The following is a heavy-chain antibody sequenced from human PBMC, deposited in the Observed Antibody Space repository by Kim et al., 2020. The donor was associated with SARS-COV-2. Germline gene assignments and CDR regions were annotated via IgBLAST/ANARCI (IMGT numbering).Heavy chain of an antibody. CDR3: AGLAVVGWPTSDY. V-gene: IGHV4-39*01. D-gene: IGHD2-15*01. CDR2: IFFHGTT. CDR1: GDSINSNSHS. Sequence: SETLSLTCTVSGDSINSNSHSWGWIRQSPGKGLEWLGTIFFHGTTSSNPSLIGRITLSVDASESQFSLHLSSVTASDTAIYYCAGLAVVGWPTSDYWGQGTLVTVSS. J-gene: IGHJ4*02.